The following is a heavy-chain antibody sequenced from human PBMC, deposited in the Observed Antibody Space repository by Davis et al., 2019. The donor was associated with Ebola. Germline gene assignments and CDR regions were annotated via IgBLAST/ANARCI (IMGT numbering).Heavy chain of an antibody. CDR3: ARMKYSRKFDP. V-gene: IGHV4-34*01. Sequence: SETLSLTCAVYGGSFTDYFWSWIRQPPGKGLEWIGSIYYSGSTYYNPSLKSRVTISVDTSKNQFSLKLSSVTAADTAVYYCARMKYSRKFDPWGQGTLVTVSS. J-gene: IGHJ5*02. D-gene: IGHD6-6*01. CDR2: IYYSGST. CDR1: GGSFTDYF.